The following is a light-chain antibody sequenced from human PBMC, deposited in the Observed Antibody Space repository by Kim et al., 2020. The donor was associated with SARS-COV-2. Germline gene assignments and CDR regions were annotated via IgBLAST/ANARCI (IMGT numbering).Light chain of an antibody. V-gene: IGKV1-39*01. Sequence: ASVGDSVTITCRASQSVSSFVNWHQQKPGKAPKVLIETTSALQSGVSSRFSGSGSGTDFTLTINNLQPEDFATYYCQQSYNVPLTFGGGTKVDIK. CDR2: TTS. CDR1: QSVSSF. CDR3: QQSYNVPLT. J-gene: IGKJ4*01.